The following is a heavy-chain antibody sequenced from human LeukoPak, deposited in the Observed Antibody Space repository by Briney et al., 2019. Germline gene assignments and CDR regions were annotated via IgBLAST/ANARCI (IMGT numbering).Heavy chain of an antibody. J-gene: IGHJ5*02. Sequence: GESLKISCKGSGYSFTSYWIGWVRQMPGKGLELMVIIYPGDSDTRYSPSFQGQVTISADKSISTAYLQWSSLKASDTAMYYCARHPIAAGGAYNWFDPWGQGTLVTVSS. D-gene: IGHD6-13*01. V-gene: IGHV5-51*01. CDR1: GYSFTSYW. CDR2: IYPGDSDT. CDR3: ARHPIAAGGAYNWFDP.